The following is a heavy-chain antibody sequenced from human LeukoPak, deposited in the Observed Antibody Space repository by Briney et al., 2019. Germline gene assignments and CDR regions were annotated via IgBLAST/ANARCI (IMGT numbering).Heavy chain of an antibody. CDR2: INSDGSWT. Sequence: GGSLRLSCVASGFMFSKYGMSWVRQAPGKGLVWVSHINSDGSWTSYADSVKGRFTISKDNAKNTVYLQMNSLRAEDTAVYYCVSFYETYWGRGALVTVSS. CDR1: GFMFSKYG. CDR3: VSFYETY. J-gene: IGHJ4*02. D-gene: IGHD2/OR15-2a*01. V-gene: IGHV3-74*01.